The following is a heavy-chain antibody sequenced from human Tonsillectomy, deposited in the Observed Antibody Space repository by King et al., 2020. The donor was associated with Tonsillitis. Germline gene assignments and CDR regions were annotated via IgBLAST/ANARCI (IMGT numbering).Heavy chain of an antibody. Sequence: VQLVESGGNLVQPGGSLRLSCAASGFTFSTFAMSWLRQAPGEGLEWVSASSGIGTRTYYADSVKGRFTMSRDNSKNTLYLQMNSLRAEDTAVYYCAREASGSYGDYWGQGTLVTVSP. CDR1: GFTFSTFA. J-gene: IGHJ4*02. D-gene: IGHD1-26*01. V-gene: IGHV3-23*04. CDR3: AREASGSYGDY. CDR2: SSGIGTRT.